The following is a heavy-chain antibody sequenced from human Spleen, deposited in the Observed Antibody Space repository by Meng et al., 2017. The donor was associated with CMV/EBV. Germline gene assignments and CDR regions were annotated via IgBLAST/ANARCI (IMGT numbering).Heavy chain of an antibody. CDR3: ARDVCSTSTCYTPFFDF. V-gene: IGHV1-18*01. CDR1: KFTIYG. CDR2: ISPYNGDT. Sequence: KFTIYGINWVRQAPGQGLEWMGWISPYNGDTNSAQKLQGRLSMTIDTSTTTAYMELRSLRSDDTAVYYCARDVCSTSTCYTPFFDFWGQGALVTVSS. J-gene: IGHJ4*02. D-gene: IGHD2-2*02.